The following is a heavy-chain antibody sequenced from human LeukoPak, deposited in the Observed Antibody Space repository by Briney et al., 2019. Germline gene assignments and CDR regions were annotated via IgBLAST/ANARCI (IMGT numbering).Heavy chain of an antibody. J-gene: IGHJ4*02. CDR3: ARGQTVRSYEF. V-gene: IGHV4-59*01. D-gene: IGHD3-22*01. CDR1: GGSISSYM. CDR2: VYDSGVT. Sequence: PSETLSLTCTVAGGSISSYMWTWIRHTPEKGLEWMGHVYDSGVTDYNPALKSRVTISLDRSKDHFSLQVRAVTAADTAIYYCARGQTVRSYEFWGQGTLVTVSS.